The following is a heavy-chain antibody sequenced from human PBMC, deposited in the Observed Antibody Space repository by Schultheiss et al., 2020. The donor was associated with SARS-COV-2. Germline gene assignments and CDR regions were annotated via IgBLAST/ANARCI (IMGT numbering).Heavy chain of an antibody. Sequence: SQTLSLTCTVSGGSIRSSSYYWGWIRQPPGKGLEWIGSIYYSGSTYYNPSLKSRVTISVDTSKNQFSLKLSSVTAADTAVYYCARGTQGRIVVVPALLYRGRYYMDVWGKGTTVTVSS. CDR2: IYYSGST. J-gene: IGHJ6*03. CDR3: ARGTQGRIVVVPALLYRGRYYMDV. V-gene: IGHV4-39*01. CDR1: GGSIRSSSYY. D-gene: IGHD2-2*01.